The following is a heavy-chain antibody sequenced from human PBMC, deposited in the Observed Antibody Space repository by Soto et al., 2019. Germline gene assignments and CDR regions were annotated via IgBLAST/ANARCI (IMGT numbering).Heavy chain of an antibody. CDR1: GFTFSSYS. V-gene: IGHV3-23*01. CDR2: FRTGADDGTT. J-gene: IGHJ4*02. Sequence: GGSLRLSCAASGFTFSSYSMSWVRQAPGKGLEWVSGFRTGADDGTTYYADSVKGRFTISRDISKSTLFLQMNSLRAEDTAIYYCAKKVNSGPGSQYFDYWGQGTLVTVSS. D-gene: IGHD3-10*01. CDR3: AKKVNSGPGSQYFDY.